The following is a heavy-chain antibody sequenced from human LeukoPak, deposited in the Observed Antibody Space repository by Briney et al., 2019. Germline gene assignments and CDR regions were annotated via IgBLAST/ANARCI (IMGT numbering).Heavy chain of an antibody. CDR3: AKSVVVGRVFPGLEY. CDR1: GFTFSSYG. CDR2: IWYDGSNK. Sequence: GGSLRLSCAASGFTFSSYGMHWVRQAPGKGLEWVAVIWYDGSNKYYADSVKGRFTISRDNSKNTLYLQMNSLRAEDTAVYYCAKSVVVGRVFPGLEYWGQGTLVTVAS. V-gene: IGHV3-33*06. J-gene: IGHJ4*02. D-gene: IGHD2-21*01.